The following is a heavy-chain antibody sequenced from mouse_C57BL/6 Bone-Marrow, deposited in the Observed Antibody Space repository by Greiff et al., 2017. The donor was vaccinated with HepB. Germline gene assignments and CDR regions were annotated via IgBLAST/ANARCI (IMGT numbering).Heavy chain of an antibody. D-gene: IGHD1-1*01. CDR3: ARGCYYYGSWFAY. V-gene: IGHV5-17*01. J-gene: IGHJ3*01. CDR1: GFTFSDYG. CDR2: ISSGSSTI. Sequence: EVKLQESGGGLVKPGGSLKLSCAASGFTFSDYGMHWVRQAPEKGLEWVAYISSGSSTIYYADTVKGRFTISRDNAKNTLFLLMTSLRSEDTAMYYCARGCYYYGSWFAYWGQGTLVTVSA.